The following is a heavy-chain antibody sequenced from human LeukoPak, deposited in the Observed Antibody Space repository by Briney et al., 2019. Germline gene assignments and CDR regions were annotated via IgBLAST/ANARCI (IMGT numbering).Heavy chain of an antibody. Sequence: SQTLSLTCDISGDSVSGNIVAWNWIRQSPSRGLEWLGRTNYRSKWYNDYAVSVRGRITINPDTSKNRFSLQLDSVTPEDTAVYYCARGRSGSFDYWGQGTPVTVSS. CDR1: GDSVSGNIVA. J-gene: IGHJ4*02. CDR3: ARGRSGSFDY. V-gene: IGHV6-1*01. D-gene: IGHD6-19*01. CDR2: TNYRSKWYN.